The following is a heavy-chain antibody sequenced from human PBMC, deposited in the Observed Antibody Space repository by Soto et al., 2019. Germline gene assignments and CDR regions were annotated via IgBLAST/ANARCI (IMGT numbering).Heavy chain of an antibody. Sequence: SQALSLTSAIPGDSVSSNIAAWNWIRQSPSRGLEWLGRTYYRSKWYNDYAVSVKSRITINPDTSKNQFSLQLNSVTPEDTAVYYCARDAINSGYDRPRGMDVWGQGTTVTVSS. CDR3: ARDAINSGYDRPRGMDV. CDR1: GDSVSSNIAA. J-gene: IGHJ6*02. CDR2: TYYRSKWYN. D-gene: IGHD5-12*01. V-gene: IGHV6-1*01.